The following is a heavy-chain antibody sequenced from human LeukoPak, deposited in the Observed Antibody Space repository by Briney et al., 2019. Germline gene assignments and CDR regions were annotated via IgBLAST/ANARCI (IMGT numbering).Heavy chain of an antibody. CDR2: IYYSGST. V-gene: IGHV4-59*01. CDR1: GGSISSYY. CDR3: ARGRFGVLDY. D-gene: IGHD3-10*01. J-gene: IGHJ4*02. Sequence: SETLSLTCTVSGGSISSYYWSWIRQPPGKGLEWIGYIYYSGSTNYNPSLKGRVTISVDTSKNQFSPKLSSVTAADTAVYYCARGRFGVLDYWGQGTLVTVSS.